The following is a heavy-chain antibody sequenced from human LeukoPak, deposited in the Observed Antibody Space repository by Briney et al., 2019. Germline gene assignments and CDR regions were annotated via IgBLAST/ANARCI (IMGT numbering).Heavy chain of an antibody. Sequence: PSETLSLTCTVSGGSISSSNYYWGWIRQPPGKGLEWIGSIYYSGSTYYNPSLKSRVTISVDTSKNQFSLKLSSVTAADTAVYYCARGGIDDYCEDWGQGTLVTVSS. V-gene: IGHV4-39*07. D-gene: IGHD5-24*01. CDR1: GGSISSSNYY. J-gene: IGHJ4*02. CDR3: ARGGIDDYCED. CDR2: IYYSGST.